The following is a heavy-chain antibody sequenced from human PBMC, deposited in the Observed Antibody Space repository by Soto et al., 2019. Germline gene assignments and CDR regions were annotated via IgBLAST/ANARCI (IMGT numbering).Heavy chain of an antibody. CDR3: AKGSIFGVAAGVNFDY. CDR2: ISGSGGST. J-gene: IGHJ4*02. V-gene: IGHV3-23*01. CDR1: GFTFSSYA. Sequence: GGSLRLSCAASGFTFSSYAMSWVRQAPGKGLEWVSAISGSGGSTYYADSVKGRFTISRDNSKNTLYLQMSSLRAEDTAVYYCAKGSIFGVAAGVNFDYWGQGTLVTVSS. D-gene: IGHD3-3*01.